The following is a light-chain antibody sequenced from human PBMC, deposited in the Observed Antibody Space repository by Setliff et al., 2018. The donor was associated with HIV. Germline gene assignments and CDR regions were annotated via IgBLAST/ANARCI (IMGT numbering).Light chain of an antibody. Sequence: QSALTQPPSASGTPGQRVTISCSGSSSNIGSNVVNWYQQLPGTAPKLLIYNNHKRPSGVPDRFSGSKSGTSVSLAISGLQSEDEADYYCATWDYSVNGWVFGGGTRSPS. V-gene: IGLV1-44*01. CDR1: SSNIGSNV. J-gene: IGLJ3*02. CDR3: ATWDYSVNGWV. CDR2: NNH.